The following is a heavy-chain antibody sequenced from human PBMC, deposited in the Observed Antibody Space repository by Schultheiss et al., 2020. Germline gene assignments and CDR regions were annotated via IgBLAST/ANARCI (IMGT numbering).Heavy chain of an antibody. V-gene: IGHV3-53*01. D-gene: IGHD1-26*01. Sequence: WGSLRLSCAASGFTVSSNYMSWVRQAPGKGLEWVSVIYSGGSTYYADSVKGRFTISRDNSKNTLYLHMNSLRAEDTAVYYCASQGSSTGATDYWGQGTLVTVSS. J-gene: IGHJ4*02. CDR2: IYSGGST. CDR3: ASQGSSTGATDY. CDR1: GFTVSSNY.